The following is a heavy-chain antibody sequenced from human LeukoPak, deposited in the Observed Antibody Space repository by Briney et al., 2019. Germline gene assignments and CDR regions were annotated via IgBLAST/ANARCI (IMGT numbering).Heavy chain of an antibody. J-gene: IGHJ5*02. D-gene: IGHD2-2*01. CDR1: VGSISSGACY. V-gene: IGHV4-30-4*01. CDR2: IYYSGST. Sequence: SETLSLTCTVSVGSISSGACYWSWIRQPPGNGLEWIGYIYYSGSTYYNPSLKSRATISVDTSKNQFSLKLSSVTAAETAVYSCARAGADIVVVPAAIYWFDPWGQGTLVTVSS. CDR3: ARAGADIVVVPAAIYWFDP.